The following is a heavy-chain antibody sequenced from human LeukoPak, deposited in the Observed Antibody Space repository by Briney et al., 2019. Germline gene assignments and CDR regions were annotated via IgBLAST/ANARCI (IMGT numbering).Heavy chain of an antibody. D-gene: IGHD6-19*01. Sequence: SQTLSLTCTVSGGSISSGSYYWSWIRQPAGKGLEWIGRIYTSGSTNYNPSLKSRVTISVDTSKNQFSLKLSSVTAADTAVYYCARGYSSGWYLGAFDIWGQGTMVTVSS. CDR1: GGSISSGSYY. V-gene: IGHV4-61*02. CDR3: ARGYSSGWYLGAFDI. CDR2: IYTSGST. J-gene: IGHJ3*02.